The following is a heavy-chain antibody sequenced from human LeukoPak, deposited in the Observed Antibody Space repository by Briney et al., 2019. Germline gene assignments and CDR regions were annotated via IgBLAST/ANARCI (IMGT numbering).Heavy chain of an antibody. J-gene: IGHJ5*02. D-gene: IGHD6-19*01. CDR2: MHYSGNT. CDR3: ARLGTSSGRVNWFDP. Sequence: SEALSLTCTVSGGSISGSSYYWGWIRPPPGKGLGWIGSMHYSGNTYYTPSLKSRVTISVDTSKNQFSLKLSSVTAADTAVYYCARLGTSSGRVNWFDPWGQGTLVTVS. CDR1: GGSISGSSYY. V-gene: IGHV4-39*01.